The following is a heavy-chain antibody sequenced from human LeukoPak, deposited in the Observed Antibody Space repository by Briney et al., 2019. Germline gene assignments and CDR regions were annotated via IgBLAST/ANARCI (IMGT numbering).Heavy chain of an antibody. CDR3: XXXAYYDSSGYYFDY. D-gene: IGHD3-22*01. CDR1: GGSISSGGYY. CDR2: IYYSGST. V-gene: IGHV4-31*03. J-gene: IGHJ4*02. Sequence: PSETLSPTCTVSGGSISSGGYYWSWIRQHPGKGLEWIGYIYYSGSTYYTPSLKSRVTISVDTSKNQFSLKLSSVTAADTAVYXXXXXAYYDSSGYYFDYWGQGTLVTVSS.